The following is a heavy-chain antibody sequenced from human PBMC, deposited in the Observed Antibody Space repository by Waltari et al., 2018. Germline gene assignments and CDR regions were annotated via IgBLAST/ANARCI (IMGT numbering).Heavy chain of an antibody. CDR1: GVAFSNYG. CDR2: IWSDETNK. CDR3: AKGPDSSGYYSNWFDP. D-gene: IGHD3-22*01. V-gene: IGHV3-30*02. Sequence: QVQLVESGGGVVQPGGSLRLSCAASGVAFSNYGIHWVRQAPGKGLEWVAFIWSDETNKHYADSVQGRFTISRDNSKNTVFLQMNSLRTEDTAVYYCAKGPDSSGYYSNWFDPWGQGILVTVSS. J-gene: IGHJ5*02.